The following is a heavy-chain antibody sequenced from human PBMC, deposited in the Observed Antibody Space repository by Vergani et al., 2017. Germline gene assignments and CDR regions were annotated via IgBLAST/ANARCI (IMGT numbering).Heavy chain of an antibody. Sequence: EVQLVESGGGLVKPGGSLRLSCAASGFTFSNAWMSWVRQAPGKGLEWVGRIKSKTDGGTTDYAAPVKGRFTISRDDSKNTLYLQMNSLRAEDTAVYYCAKDLREDIVVVTAGGEYYWGQGTLVTVSS. V-gene: IGHV3-15*01. CDR2: IKSKTDGGTT. D-gene: IGHD2-21*02. CDR1: GFTFSNAW. J-gene: IGHJ4*02. CDR3: AKDLREDIVVVTAGGEYY.